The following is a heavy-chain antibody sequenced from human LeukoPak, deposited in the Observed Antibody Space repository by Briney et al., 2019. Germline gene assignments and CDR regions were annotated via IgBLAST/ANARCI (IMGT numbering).Heavy chain of an antibody. CDR3: AELGITLIGGV. CDR2: ISSSGSTI. CDR1: GFTFSSYG. D-gene: IGHD3-10*02. V-gene: IGHV3-48*04. Sequence: GGSLRLSCAASGFTFSSYGVSWVRQAPGKGLEGVSYISSSGSTIYYADSVKGRFTISRDNAKNSLYLQMNSLRAEDTAVYYCAELGITLIGGVWGKGTTVTISS. J-gene: IGHJ6*04.